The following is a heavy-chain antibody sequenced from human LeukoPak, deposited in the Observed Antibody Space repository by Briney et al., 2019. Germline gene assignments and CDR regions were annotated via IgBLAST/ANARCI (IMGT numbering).Heavy chain of an antibody. CDR1: GYTFTGYY. CDR3: ARAATEFNSSPGDY. D-gene: IGHD6-6*01. CDR2: INPNSGGT. Sequence: AASVKVSCKASGYTFTGYYMHWVRQAPGQGLEWMGWINPNSGGTNYAQKFQGRVTMTRDTSISTAYMELSSLRSDDTAVYYCARAATEFNSSPGDYWGQGTLVTVSS. V-gene: IGHV1-2*02. J-gene: IGHJ4*02.